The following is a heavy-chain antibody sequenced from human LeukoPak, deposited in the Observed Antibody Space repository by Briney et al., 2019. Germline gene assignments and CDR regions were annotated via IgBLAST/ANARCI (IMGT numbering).Heavy chain of an antibody. CDR2: IYYSGST. CDR3: ARRGYDILTGYYWIGNWFDP. CDR1: GGSISSYY. J-gene: IGHJ5*02. Sequence: PSETLSLTCTVSGGSISSYYWSWIRQPPGKGLEWIGYIYYSGSTNYNPSLKSRVTISVDTSKNQFSLKLSSVTAADTAVYYCARRGYDILTGYYWIGNWFDPWGQGTLVTVSS. V-gene: IGHV4-59*08. D-gene: IGHD3-9*01.